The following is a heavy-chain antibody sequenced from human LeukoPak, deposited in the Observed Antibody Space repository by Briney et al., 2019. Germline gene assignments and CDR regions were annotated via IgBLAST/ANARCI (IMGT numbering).Heavy chain of an antibody. J-gene: IGHJ4*02. CDR3: ARGRVLLPSERPTPIGY. CDR1: GFTFSSYS. V-gene: IGHV3-48*04. D-gene: IGHD1-1*01. Sequence: GGSLRLSCAASGFTFSSYSMNWVRQAPGKGLEWVSYISSSSSTIYYADSVKGRFTISRDNAKNSLYLQMNSLRAEDTAVYYCARGRVLLPSERPTPIGYWGQGTLVTVSS. CDR2: ISSSSSTI.